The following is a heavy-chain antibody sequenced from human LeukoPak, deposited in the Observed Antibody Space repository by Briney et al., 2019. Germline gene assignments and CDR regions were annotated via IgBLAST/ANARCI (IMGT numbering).Heavy chain of an antibody. D-gene: IGHD3-22*01. CDR2: INPNSGGT. V-gene: IGHV1-2*02. CDR3: ASPLYYDSSNDFDY. CDR1: GYTYTSYD. J-gene: IGHJ4*02. Sequence: GASVRVSFKASGYTYTSYDKHWLRQGPGPGHKWMAWINPNSGGTNYAQKFQGRVTMTRDTSISTAYMELSRLRSDDTAVYYCASPLYYDSSNDFDYWGQGTLVTVSS.